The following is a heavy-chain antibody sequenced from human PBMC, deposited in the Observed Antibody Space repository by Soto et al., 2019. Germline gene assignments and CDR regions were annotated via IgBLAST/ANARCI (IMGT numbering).Heavy chain of an antibody. CDR1: GDSVSSSFW. V-gene: IGHV4-4*02. Sequence: QVLLQESGPGLVKPSGTLSLTCAVSGDSVSSSFWWTWVRQPPGKGLEWIGEVYHTETTNYAPSLKSRVTIALDKSKTQFSLPLNSVTAADTAVYYCARYDFGTFDNWGQGIRVTVSS. J-gene: IGHJ4*02. CDR2: VYHTETT. CDR3: ARYDFGTFDN. D-gene: IGHD4-17*01.